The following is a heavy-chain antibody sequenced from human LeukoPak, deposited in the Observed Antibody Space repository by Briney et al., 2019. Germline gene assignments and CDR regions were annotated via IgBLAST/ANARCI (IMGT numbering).Heavy chain of an antibody. CDR1: GFTFSSHG. CDR2: IWYDGSNK. D-gene: IGHD6-19*01. V-gene: IGHV3-33*01. CDR3: AGSIAVAGTIDY. Sequence: GGSLRLSCAASGFTFSSHGMHWVRPAPGKGLEWVAVIWYDGSNKYYADSVKGRFTISRDNSKNTLYLQMNSLRVEDTAVYYCAGSIAVAGTIDYWGQGTLVTVSS. J-gene: IGHJ4*02.